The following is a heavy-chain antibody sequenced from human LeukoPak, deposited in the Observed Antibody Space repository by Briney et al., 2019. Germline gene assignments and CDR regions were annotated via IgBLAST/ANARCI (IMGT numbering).Heavy chain of an antibody. V-gene: IGHV4-39*01. D-gene: IGHD3-22*01. J-gene: IGHJ4*02. CDR2: IYYSGSP. Sequence: SETLFLTCTVSGFSISSSSYYWGWIRQPPGKGLEWIGSIYYSGSPYDNPSLKSRVTVSVDTSKNQFTLKLYSVTAADTAVYYCARLLFDSRGYYYFDYWGQGTLVTVSS. CDR3: ARLLFDSRGYYYFDY. CDR1: GFSISSSSYY.